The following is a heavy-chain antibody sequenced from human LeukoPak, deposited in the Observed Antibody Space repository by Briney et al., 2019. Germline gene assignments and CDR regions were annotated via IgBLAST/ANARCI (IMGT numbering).Heavy chain of an antibody. V-gene: IGHV3-9*01. CDR3: AARGYGSGSYWEGYYYYYMDV. Sequence: GRSLRLSCAASGFTFDDYAMHWVRQAPGKGLEWVSGISWNSGSIGYADSVKGRFTISRDNAKSSLYLQMNSLRAEDTALYYCAARGYGSGSYWEGYYYYYMDVWGKGTTVTVSS. J-gene: IGHJ6*03. CDR2: ISWNSGSI. D-gene: IGHD3-10*01. CDR1: GFTFDDYA.